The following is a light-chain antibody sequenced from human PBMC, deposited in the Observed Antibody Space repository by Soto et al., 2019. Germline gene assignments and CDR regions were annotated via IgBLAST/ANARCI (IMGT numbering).Light chain of an antibody. V-gene: IGKV3-20*01. CDR1: QSVTSSS. J-gene: IGKJ1*01. CDR3: QQYGSSPRT. CDR2: GAA. Sequence: EIVLTQSPGTLSLSPGERATLSCRASQSVTSSSLAWYQQRPGRAPRLLIYGAASRATGVPDRFSGSGSGTDFILTISRLEPEDFALYYCQQYGSSPRTFGQGTKVEIK.